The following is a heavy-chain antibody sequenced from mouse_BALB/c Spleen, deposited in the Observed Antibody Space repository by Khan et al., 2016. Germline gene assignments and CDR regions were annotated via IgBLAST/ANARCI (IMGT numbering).Heavy chain of an antibody. CDR3: ARSPYDYDVGFAY. Sequence: VRLQQSGAELVKPGASVKLSCTASGFNIKDTYMHWVKQRPEQGLEWIGRIDPANGNTKYDPKFQGKATITADTSSNTAYLQLSSRTSEDTAVYYCARSPYDYDVGFAYWGQGTLVTVSA. CDR2: IDPANGNT. J-gene: IGHJ3*01. V-gene: IGHV14-3*02. CDR1: GFNIKDTY. D-gene: IGHD2-4*01.